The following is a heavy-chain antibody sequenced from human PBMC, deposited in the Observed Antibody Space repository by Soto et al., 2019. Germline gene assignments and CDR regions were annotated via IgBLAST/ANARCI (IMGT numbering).Heavy chain of an antibody. Sequence: LRLSCAASGFTFSSYWMSWVRQAPGKGLEWVANIKQDGSEKYYVDSVKGRFTISRDNAKNSLYLQMNSLRAEDTAVYYCARLRRGGIGGCDYWGQGTLVTVSS. CDR1: GFTFSSYW. CDR3: ARLRRGGIGGCDY. V-gene: IGHV3-7*01. J-gene: IGHJ4*02. D-gene: IGHD1-26*01. CDR2: IKQDGSEK.